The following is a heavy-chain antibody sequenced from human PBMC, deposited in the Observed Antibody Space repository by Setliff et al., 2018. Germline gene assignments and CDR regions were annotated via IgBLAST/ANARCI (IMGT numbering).Heavy chain of an antibody. CDR2: IFSNDEK. CDR1: GGSFSGYYW. CDR3: ARAYYDSSGYYVMDV. Sequence: ETLSLTCAVYGGSFSGYYWSWIRQPPGKALEWLAHIFSNDEKSYSTSLKSRLTISKDTSKSQVVLTMTNMDPVDTATYYCARAYYDSSGYYVMDVWGKGTTVTVSS. V-gene: IGHV2-26*01. J-gene: IGHJ6*03. D-gene: IGHD3-22*01.